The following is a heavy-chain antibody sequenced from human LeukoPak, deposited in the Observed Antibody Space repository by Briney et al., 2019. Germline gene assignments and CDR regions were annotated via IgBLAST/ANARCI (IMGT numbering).Heavy chain of an antibody. CDR2: VNHSGYT. Sequence: SETLSLMCDVSGVSFSTYYWSWIRQSPEKGLEWIGEVNHSGYTNYNPSLKSRVTISVDTSKNQFSLKLSSVTAADTAVYYCARQLYGSDYWGQGTLVTVSS. CDR3: ARQLYGSDY. V-gene: IGHV4-34*01. J-gene: IGHJ4*02. D-gene: IGHD4-17*01. CDR1: GVSFSTYY.